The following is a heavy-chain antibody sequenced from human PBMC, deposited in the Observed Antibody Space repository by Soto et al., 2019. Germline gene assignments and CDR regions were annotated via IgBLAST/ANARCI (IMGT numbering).Heavy chain of an antibody. D-gene: IGHD3-10*01. CDR2: IYWDDDR. CDR1: GFSLSTSGVA. Sequence: QITLKESGPTLVKPTQTLTLTCTFSGFSLSTSGVAVGWIRQPPGKALEWLALIYWDDDRRYSSFLKSRLTITKDPSKNQVVLTMTNMDPVDTATYYCTHMRSYYGSGRHAFDIWGQWTMVTVSS. CDR3: THMRSYYGSGRHAFDI. V-gene: IGHV2-5*02. J-gene: IGHJ3*02.